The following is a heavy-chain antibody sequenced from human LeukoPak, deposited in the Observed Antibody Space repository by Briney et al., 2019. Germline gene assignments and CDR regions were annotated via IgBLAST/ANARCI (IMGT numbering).Heavy chain of an antibody. CDR1: GFTFSNYG. CDR2: IRYDGSNK. CDR3: ARDRDYGSGSYSDY. D-gene: IGHD3-10*01. J-gene: IGHJ4*02. Sequence: GGSLRLSCAASGFTFSNYGMHWVRQAPGKGLEWVAFIRYDGSNKYYADSVKGRFTISRDNAKNSLYLQMNSLRAEDTAVYYCARDRDYGSGSYSDYWGQGTLVTVSS. V-gene: IGHV3-30*02.